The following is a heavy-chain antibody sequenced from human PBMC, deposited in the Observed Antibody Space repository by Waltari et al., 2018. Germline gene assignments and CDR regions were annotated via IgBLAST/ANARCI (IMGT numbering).Heavy chain of an antibody. Sequence: QEQLVQSGAEVKEPGASVKVSCKASGYTFPDYCTPWLRQAPGQGLEWMGWITPNSGGTRYAQKFQGRVTMTRDTSISIAYMDLSSLKSDDTAVYYCARDSRYCAGGSCQAAFDIWGQGTTVAVSS. CDR2: ITPNSGGT. J-gene: IGHJ3*02. D-gene: IGHD2-15*01. V-gene: IGHV1-2*02. CDR3: ARDSRYCAGGSCQAAFDI. CDR1: GYTFPDYC.